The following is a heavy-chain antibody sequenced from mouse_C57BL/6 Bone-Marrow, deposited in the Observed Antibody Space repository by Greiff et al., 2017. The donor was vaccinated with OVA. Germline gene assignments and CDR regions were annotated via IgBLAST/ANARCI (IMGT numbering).Heavy chain of an antibody. D-gene: IGHD1-1*01. CDR3: ACGSKAY. CDR2: INPSSGYT. CDR1: GYTFTSYT. Sequence: VQGVESGAELARPGASVKMSCMASGYTFTSYTMPWVKQRPGQGLEWIGYINPSSGYTKYNQKFKDKATLTADKSSSTAYMQLSSLTSEVSAVYYCACGSKAYWCRGTLVTVSA. V-gene: IGHV1-4*01. J-gene: IGHJ3*01.